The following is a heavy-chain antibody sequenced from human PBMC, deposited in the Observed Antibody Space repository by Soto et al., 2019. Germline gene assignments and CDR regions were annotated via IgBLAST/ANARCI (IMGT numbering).Heavy chain of an antibody. D-gene: IGHD4-17*01. V-gene: IGHV3-73*01. CDR2: VRSKANTYAT. CDR3: ARVYDYGGNAHFDY. CDR1: GFTFSDSA. J-gene: IGHJ4*02. Sequence: EVQLVESGGGLVQPGGSLKLSFAASGFTFSDSASHWFRQASGKGLGGFGRVRSKANTYATEYAASVKGRFTISRDDSKNTAYLQMNSLKTEDTAIYYCARVYDYGGNAHFDYWGQGTLVTVSS.